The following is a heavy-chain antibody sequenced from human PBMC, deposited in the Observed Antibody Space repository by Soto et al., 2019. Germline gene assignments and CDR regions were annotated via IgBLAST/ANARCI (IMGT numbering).Heavy chain of an antibody. CDR1: GGSISSSSYY. CDR3: AKDSITMVRGPRNPNNWFDP. V-gene: IGHV4-39*02. Sequence: SETLSLTCTGSGGSISSSSYYWFWIRQPPWRGLEWIGSIYYSGSTYYNPSLKSRVTISVDTSKNQFSLKLSSVTAADTAVYYCAKDSITMVRGPRNPNNWFDPWGQGTLVTVSS. CDR2: IYYSGST. D-gene: IGHD3-10*01. J-gene: IGHJ5*02.